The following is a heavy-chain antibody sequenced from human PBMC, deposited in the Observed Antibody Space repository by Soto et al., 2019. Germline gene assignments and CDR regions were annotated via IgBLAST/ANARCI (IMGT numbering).Heavy chain of an antibody. Sequence: EVQLLESGGGLVQPGESLRLSCAASGFIFNNYAMSWVRQAPGKGLEWVSSISGSGGSTYYAXSVKGRFTISRDNSKNTXYLXMNSLRAEDTAIYYCAKGELGTDYWGQGTLVTVSS. J-gene: IGHJ4*02. CDR3: AKGELGTDY. D-gene: IGHD1-7*01. V-gene: IGHV3-23*01. CDR1: GFIFNNYA. CDR2: ISGSGGST.